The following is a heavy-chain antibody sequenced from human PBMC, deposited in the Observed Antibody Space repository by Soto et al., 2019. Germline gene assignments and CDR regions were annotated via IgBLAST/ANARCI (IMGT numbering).Heavy chain of an antibody. D-gene: IGHD5-18*01. CDR2: IFYSGST. CDR1: GGSIRSYY. V-gene: IGHV4-59*01. CDR3: ARGAADTAMVDS. Sequence: PSETLSLPCTVSGGSIRSYYWTWIRQPPGKGLEWLGYIFYSGSTFYNPSLKSRVTISIHTSKSQFSLQLTSVTAADAAVYYCARGAADTAMVDSWGQGTLVTVLL. J-gene: IGHJ4*02.